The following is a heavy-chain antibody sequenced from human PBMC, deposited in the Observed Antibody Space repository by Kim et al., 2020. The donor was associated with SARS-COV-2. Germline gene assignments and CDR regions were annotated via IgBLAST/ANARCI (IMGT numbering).Heavy chain of an antibody. CDR1: GFNFSTYV. D-gene: IGHD2-21*02. CDR2: LYNDGSTT. CDR3: AKTDRASCGGDCYSA. Sequence: GGSLRLSCAASGFNFSTYVMSWVRQAPGKGLEWVSALYNDGSTTYFAGSVKGRFTISRDNSRNTLYLQMNSLRAEDTAVYYCAKTDRASCGGDCYSAWGKGTLVTVSS. J-gene: IGHJ4*02. V-gene: IGHV3-23*03.